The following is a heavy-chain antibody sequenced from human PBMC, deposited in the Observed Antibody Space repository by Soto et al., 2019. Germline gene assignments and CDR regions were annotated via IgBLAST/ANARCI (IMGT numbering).Heavy chain of an antibody. V-gene: IGHV2-26*01. CDR2: IFSDNER. J-gene: IGHJ6*02. CDR1: GFSLTTGKMG. D-gene: IGHD4-17*01. Sequence: SGPTLVNPTETLTLTCTVSGFSLTTGKMGVSWIRQPPGKALEWLAHIFSDNERSYSTSLQGRLTISKDTSGSQVVLSMTNVDPVDTATYYCARMNVDSYQFYYAMDVRGQGTTVTVSS. CDR3: ARMNVDSYQFYYAMDV.